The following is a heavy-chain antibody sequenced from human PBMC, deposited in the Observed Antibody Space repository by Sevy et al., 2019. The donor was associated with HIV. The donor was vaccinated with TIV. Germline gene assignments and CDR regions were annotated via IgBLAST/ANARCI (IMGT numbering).Heavy chain of an antibody. CDR1: GFTFSDHY. D-gene: IGHD6-13*01. CDR3: ATDAGIAVAGRVFDY. J-gene: IGHJ4*02. V-gene: IGHV3-72*01. Sequence: GGSLRLSCAASGFTFSDHYMEWVRQAPGKGLEWVGRIRNKADSYTTEYAAYVKGRFTISRDDSKNSLYLLMNSLKTEDTAVYYCATDAGIAVAGRVFDYWGQGTLVTVSS. CDR2: IRNKADSYTT.